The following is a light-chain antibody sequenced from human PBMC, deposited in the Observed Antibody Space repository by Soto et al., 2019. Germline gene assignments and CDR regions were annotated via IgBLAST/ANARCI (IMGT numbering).Light chain of an antibody. Sequence: EIVLTQSPCTLSLSAGERATISCRSSQSISSTSLAWYQKKPGQAPRLIIDGASTRATGISARFSGSGSGTEFTLTISSLQSEDFAVYYCQQYNNWPPITFGQGTRLETK. CDR3: QQYNNWPPIT. CDR1: QSISST. J-gene: IGKJ5*01. V-gene: IGKV3-15*01. CDR2: GAS.